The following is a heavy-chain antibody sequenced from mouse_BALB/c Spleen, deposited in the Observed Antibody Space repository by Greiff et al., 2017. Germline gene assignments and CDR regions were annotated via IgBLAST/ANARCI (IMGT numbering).Heavy chain of an antibody. J-gene: IGHJ3*01. D-gene: IGHD2-10*02. CDR1: GFSLSTSGMG. CDR3: ARAYGSFAY. CDR2: IYWDDDK. V-gene: IGHV8-12*01. Sequence: QVTLKVSGPGILQPSQTLSLTCSFSGFSLSTSGMGVSWIRQPSGKGLEWLAHIYWDDDKRYNPSLKSRLTISKDTSRNQVFLKITSVDTADTATYYCARAYGSFAYWGQGTLVTVSA.